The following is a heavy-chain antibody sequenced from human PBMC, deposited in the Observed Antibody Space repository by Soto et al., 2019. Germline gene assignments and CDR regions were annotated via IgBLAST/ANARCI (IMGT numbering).Heavy chain of an antibody. CDR3: ARRFSVTIMRGFFDS. CDR2: IYHHGST. J-gene: IGHJ4*02. CDR1: NGSINTSFW. V-gene: IGHV4-4*02. D-gene: IGHD3-9*01. Sequence: QVQLQESGPGLVKPSETLSLTCAVSNGSINTSFWWSWVRQSPGKALEWIGEIYHHGSTNYNPSLKSRVTVSIDKSKNQFSLKLYSVTTADTAIYYCARRFSVTIMRGFFDSWGQGSLVTVSS.